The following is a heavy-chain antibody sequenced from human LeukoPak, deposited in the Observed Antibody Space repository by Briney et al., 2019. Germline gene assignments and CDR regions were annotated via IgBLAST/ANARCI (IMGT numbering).Heavy chain of an antibody. V-gene: IGHV3-9*01. Sequence: GGSLRLSCAASGFTFDDYAMHWVRQAPGKGLEWVSGISWNSGSIGYADSVKGRFTISRDNAKNSLYLQMNSLRAEDTAVYYCARETPCGGDCYSHAFDIWGQGTMVTVSS. D-gene: IGHD2-21*02. J-gene: IGHJ3*02. CDR2: ISWNSGSI. CDR3: ARETPCGGDCYSHAFDI. CDR1: GFTFDDYA.